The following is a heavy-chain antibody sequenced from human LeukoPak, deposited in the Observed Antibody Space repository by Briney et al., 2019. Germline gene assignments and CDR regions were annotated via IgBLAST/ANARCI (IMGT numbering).Heavy chain of an antibody. Sequence: PGGSLRLSCAASGFTFSRYWMHWVRQAPGKGLVWVSRINSDGSSTIYADSVKGRFTISRDNSKNTLYLQMSSLRAEDTAIYYCAKDLPPHSGIYGRYAFDIWGQGTMVSVSS. J-gene: IGHJ3*02. CDR2: INSDGSST. D-gene: IGHD1-26*01. V-gene: IGHV3-74*01. CDR3: AKDLPPHSGIYGRYAFDI. CDR1: GFTFSRYW.